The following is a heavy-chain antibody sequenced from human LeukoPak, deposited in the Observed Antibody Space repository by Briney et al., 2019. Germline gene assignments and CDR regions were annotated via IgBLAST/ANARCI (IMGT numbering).Heavy chain of an antibody. J-gene: IGHJ6*02. D-gene: IGHD6-13*01. V-gene: IGHV3-48*02. CDR3: ARVPSSSWSLYYHYGMDV. CDR2: ISSSSSTI. Sequence: GGSLRLSCAASGFTFSSYSMNWVRQAPGKGLEWVSYISSSSSTIYYADSVKGRFTISRDNAKNSLYLQMNSLRDEDTAVYYCARVPSSSWSLYYHYGMDVWGQGTTVTVSS. CDR1: GFTFSSYS.